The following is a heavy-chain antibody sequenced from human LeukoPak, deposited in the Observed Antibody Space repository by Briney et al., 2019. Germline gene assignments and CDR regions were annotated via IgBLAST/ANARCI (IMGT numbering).Heavy chain of an antibody. Sequence: GGSLRLSCAASGFTFSSYWMQWVRQAPGKGLEWVANIKEDGSKTNYVDSVKGRFTISRDNVKNSLYLQMNSLGAEDTAVYYCARRYFDLWGRDTLVTVSS. V-gene: IGHV3-7*01. CDR2: IKEDGSKT. CDR1: GFTFSSYW. J-gene: IGHJ2*01. CDR3: ARRYFDL.